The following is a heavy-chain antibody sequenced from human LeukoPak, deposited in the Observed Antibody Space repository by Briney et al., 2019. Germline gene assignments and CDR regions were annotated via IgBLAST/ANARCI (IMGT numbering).Heavy chain of an antibody. CDR1: GYTFTSYD. J-gene: IGHJ4*02. Sequence: ASVKVSCTASGYTFTSYDINWVRQATGQGLEWMGWMNPNSGNTGYAQKFQGRVTMTRNTSISTAYMELSSLRSEDTAVYYCARAGVLRFLEWPPRYLDYWGQGTLVTVSS. CDR2: MNPNSGNT. CDR3: ARAGVLRFLEWPPRYLDY. D-gene: IGHD3-3*01. V-gene: IGHV1-8*01.